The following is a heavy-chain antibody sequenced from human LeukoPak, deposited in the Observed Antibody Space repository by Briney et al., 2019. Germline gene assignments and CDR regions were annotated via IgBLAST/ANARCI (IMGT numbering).Heavy chain of an antibody. CDR2: INSDGSST. J-gene: IGHJ4*02. D-gene: IGHD1-14*01. CDR1: GFTFSSSW. CDR3: TRASRKEPDY. V-gene: IGHV3-74*01. Sequence: GGSLRLSCAASGFTFSSSWMHWVRQTPGKGLVWVSRINSDGSSTSYADSVKGRFTISRDNAKNTLSLQTNSLRAEDTAVYYCTRASRKEPDYWGQGTLVTVSS.